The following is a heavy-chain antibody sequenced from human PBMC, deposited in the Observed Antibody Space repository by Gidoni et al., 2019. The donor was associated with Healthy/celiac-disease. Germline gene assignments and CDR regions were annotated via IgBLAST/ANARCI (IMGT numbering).Heavy chain of an antibody. V-gene: IGHV4-4*02. CDR1: GGSLSSSNW. D-gene: IGHD2-21*02. Sequence: QVQLQESGPGLVKPSGTLSLTCAVSGGSLSSSNWWSWVRQPPGTGLEWIGEIYHSGSTNYNPSLKSRVTISVDKSKNQFSLKLSSVTAADTAVYYCASALPCGGDCYSFDYWGQGTLVTVSS. CDR3: ASALPCGGDCYSFDY. CDR2: IYHSGST. J-gene: IGHJ4*02.